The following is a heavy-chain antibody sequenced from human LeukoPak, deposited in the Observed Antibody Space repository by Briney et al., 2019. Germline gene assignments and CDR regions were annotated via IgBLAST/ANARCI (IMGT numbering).Heavy chain of an antibody. V-gene: IGHV1-2*04. Sequence: ASVKVSCKASGYTFTGYYMHWVRQAPGQGLEWMGWINPNSGGTNYAQKFQGWVTMTRDTSISTAYMELRSLRSDDTAVYYCARDSGSSGSGANYGMDVWGQGTTVTVSS. CDR3: ARDSGSSGSGANYGMDV. J-gene: IGHJ6*02. CDR2: INPNSGGT. CDR1: GYTFTGYY. D-gene: IGHD6-19*01.